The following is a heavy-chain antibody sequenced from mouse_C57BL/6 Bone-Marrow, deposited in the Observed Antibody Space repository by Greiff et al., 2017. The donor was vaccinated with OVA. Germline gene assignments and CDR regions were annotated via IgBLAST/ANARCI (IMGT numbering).Heavy chain of an antibody. J-gene: IGHJ4*01. Sequence: QVQLQQPGAELVKPGASVKLSCKASGYTFTSYWMHWVKQRPGQGLEWIGMIHPNSGSTNYNEKFKSKATLTVDKSSSTAYMQLSSLTSEDSAVYYCAPTGLYYVMDYWGQGTSVTVSS. CDR1: GYTFTSYW. CDR2: IHPNSGST. CDR3: APTGLYYVMDY. V-gene: IGHV1-64*01. D-gene: IGHD4-1*02.